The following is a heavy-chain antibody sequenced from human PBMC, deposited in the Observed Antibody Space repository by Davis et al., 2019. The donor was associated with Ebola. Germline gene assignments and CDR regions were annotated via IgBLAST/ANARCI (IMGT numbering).Heavy chain of an antibody. CDR2: VSSTGTVQ. CDR3: AREVGSTFRLDY. J-gene: IGHJ4*02. V-gene: IGHV3-30*04. Sequence: PGGSLRLSCADSGFTFSQYSMHWVRQAPGKGLEWVAVVSSTGTVQYYADAVRGRFTISRDNSKNIVYVQMNTLRVEDTALYYCAREVGSTFRLDYWGQGTLVTVSS. CDR1: GFTFSQYS. D-gene: IGHD1-26*01.